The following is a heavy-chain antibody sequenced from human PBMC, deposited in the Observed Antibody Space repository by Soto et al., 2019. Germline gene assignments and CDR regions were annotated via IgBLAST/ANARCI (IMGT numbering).Heavy chain of an antibody. CDR2: INAGNGNT. CDR3: ARGLPRRMVRGGVFDY. J-gene: IGHJ4*02. Sequence: ASVKVSCKASGYTFTSYAMHWVRQAPGQRLEWMGWINAGNGNTKYSQKLQGRVTMTRDTSASTAYMELRSLRSDDTAVYYCARGLPRRMVRGGVFDYWGQGTLVTVSS. CDR1: GYTFTSYA. D-gene: IGHD3-10*01. V-gene: IGHV1-3*01.